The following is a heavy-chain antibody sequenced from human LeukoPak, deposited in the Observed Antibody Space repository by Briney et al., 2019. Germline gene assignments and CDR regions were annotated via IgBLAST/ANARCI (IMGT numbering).Heavy chain of an antibody. J-gene: IGHJ4*02. CDR1: GSIFTSYW. CDR2: IDPSDSYT. D-gene: IGHD4-17*01. CDR3: AARARDYGDFDFDY. Sequence: GASLLISCKGSGSIFTSYWITWVRQMPGKVVEWIGRIDPSDSYTNYSPSFQGHVTISADKSISTAYLQWSSLKASDTAMYYCAARARDYGDFDFDYWGQGTLVTVSS. V-gene: IGHV5-10-1*01.